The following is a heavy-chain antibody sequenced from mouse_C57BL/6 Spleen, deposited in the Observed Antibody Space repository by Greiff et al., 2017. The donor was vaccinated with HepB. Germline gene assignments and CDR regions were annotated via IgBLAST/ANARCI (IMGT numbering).Heavy chain of an antibody. CDR2: IWRGGST. D-gene: IGHD2-5*01. V-gene: IGHV2-5*01. CDR3: AKNPPSYSNYSCAMDY. Sequence: VQLQQSGPGLVQPSQSLSITCTVSGFSLTSYGVHWVRQSPGKGLEWLGVIWRGGSTDYNAAFMSRLSITKNNSKTHVFFKMNSLHAVDTAIFYCAKNPPSYSNYSCAMDYWGQGTSVTVSS. J-gene: IGHJ4*01. CDR1: GFSLTSYG.